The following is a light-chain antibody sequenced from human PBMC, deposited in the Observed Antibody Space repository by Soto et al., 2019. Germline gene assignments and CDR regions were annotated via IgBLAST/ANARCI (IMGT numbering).Light chain of an antibody. CDR2: NNS. CDR3: AAWDDSLRGLE. CDR1: SSNIGSNT. Sequence: QPVLTQPPSASGTPEQMVTISCSGSSSNIGSNTVNWYQQLPGMAPKLLIYNNSQRPSGVPDRFSGSKSGTSASLAISGLQFEDEADYYCAAWDDSLRGLEFGGGTKLTVL. J-gene: IGLJ2*01. V-gene: IGLV1-44*01.